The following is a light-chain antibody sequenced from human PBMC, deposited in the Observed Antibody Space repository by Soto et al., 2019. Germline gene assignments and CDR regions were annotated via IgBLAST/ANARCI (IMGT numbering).Light chain of an antibody. CDR1: QSVSSSY. J-gene: IGKJ2*01. CDR2: GVS. Sequence: EIVLTQSPGTLSLSPGERATLSCRASQSVSSSYLAWYQQKPGQAPRLLIHGVSTRATGIPDRFSGSGSGTDFTLTISRLEPEDFAVYYCQQYVTSPYIFGRGTKLEIK. CDR3: QQYVTSPYI. V-gene: IGKV3-20*01.